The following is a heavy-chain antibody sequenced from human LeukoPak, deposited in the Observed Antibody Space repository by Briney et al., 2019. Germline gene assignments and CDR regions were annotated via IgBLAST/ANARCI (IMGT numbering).Heavy chain of an antibody. D-gene: IGHD4-11*01. CDR1: ANSISSGYY. Sequence: SETLSLTCTVSANSISSGYYWGWIRQPPGKGLEWIGNIYQSGTTYNNPSLKSRVTISIDTSKNQFSLKLSSVTAADTAVYYCARVTYSTYKSFDFWGQGTLVTVSS. J-gene: IGHJ4*02. CDR3: ARVTYSTYKSFDF. V-gene: IGHV4-38-2*02. CDR2: IYQSGTT.